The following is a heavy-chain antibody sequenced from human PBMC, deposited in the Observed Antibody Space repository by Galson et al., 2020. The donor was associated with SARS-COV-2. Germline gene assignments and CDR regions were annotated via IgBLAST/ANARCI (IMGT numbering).Heavy chain of an antibody. D-gene: IGHD4-17*01. Sequence: GEYLKISCAASGFTFSRYAMSWVRQAPAKGLEWVSDISGGGGTKYYADSVKGRFTISRDSSQDTLYLQMNSLRAEDTAVYYCAEDQGSDYGDQLTFWGPGVLVAVSS. CDR3: AEDQGSDYGDQLTF. CDR2: ISGGGGTK. V-gene: IGHV3-23*01. CDR1: GFTFSRYA. J-gene: IGHJ1*01.